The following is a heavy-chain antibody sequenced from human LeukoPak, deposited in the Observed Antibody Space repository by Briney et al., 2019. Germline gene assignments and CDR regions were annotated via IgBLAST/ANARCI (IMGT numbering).Heavy chain of an antibody. CDR2: ISGSGDNT. CDR3: AKDGRYYFGSGSYPFDS. Sequence: PGGSLRLSCAASGFXFSNYAMSWVRQAPGKGLEWVSAISGSGDNTYYADSVRGRFTISRDNSKDTLYLQMNNLRAVDTAMYYCAKDGRYYFGSGSYPFDSWGQGTRVTVSS. J-gene: IGHJ5*01. CDR1: GFXFSNYA. V-gene: IGHV3-23*01. D-gene: IGHD3-10*01.